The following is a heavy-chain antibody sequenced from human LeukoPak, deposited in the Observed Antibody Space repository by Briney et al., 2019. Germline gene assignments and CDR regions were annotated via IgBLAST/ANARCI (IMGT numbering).Heavy chain of an antibody. Sequence: SETLSLTCTVSGGSNSSYYWSWIRQLPGKGLEWIGYIYYSGSTNDNPSLKSRVTISVDTSKNQFSLKLSSVTAADTAVYYCASGEWELLRYWGQGTLVTVSS. CDR3: ASGEWELLRY. V-gene: IGHV4-59*01. CDR2: IYYSGST. CDR1: GGSNSSYY. J-gene: IGHJ4*02. D-gene: IGHD1-26*01.